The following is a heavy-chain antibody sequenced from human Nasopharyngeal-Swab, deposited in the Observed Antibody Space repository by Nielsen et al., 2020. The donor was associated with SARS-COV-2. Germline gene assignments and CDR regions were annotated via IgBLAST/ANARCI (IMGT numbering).Heavy chain of an antibody. Sequence: GGSLRLSCAASGFTFSSYAMSWVRQAPGKGLEWVSAISGSGGSTYYADSVKGRFTISRDNSKNTLYLQMNSLRAEDTAVYYCAKGGCGGDCYYYYYYGMDVWGQGTTVTASS. D-gene: IGHD2-21*02. CDR3: AKGGCGGDCYYYYYYGMDV. J-gene: IGHJ6*02. CDR2: ISGSGGST. CDR1: GFTFSSYA. V-gene: IGHV3-23*01.